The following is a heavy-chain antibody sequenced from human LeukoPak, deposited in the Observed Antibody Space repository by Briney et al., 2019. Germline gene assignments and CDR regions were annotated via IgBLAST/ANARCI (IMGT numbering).Heavy chain of an antibody. CDR1: GFTFSSYD. CDR3: ARRFDI. CDR2: ISSSSYTI. V-gene: IGHV3-48*01. J-gene: IGHJ3*02. Sequence: GSLRLSCAASGFTFSSYDMNWVRQAPGKGLEWVSYISSSSYTIYYADSVKGRFTISRDNAQNSLYLQMTSLRAEDTAVYYCARRFDIWGQGTMVTVSS.